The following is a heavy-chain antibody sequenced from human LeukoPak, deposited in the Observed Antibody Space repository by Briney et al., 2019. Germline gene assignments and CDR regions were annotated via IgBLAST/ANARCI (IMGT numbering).Heavy chain of an antibody. D-gene: IGHD2-15*01. CDR1: GFTFSSYA. CDR2: ISGSGGST. CDR3: AKVGVVVVAATRNYFDY. J-gene: IGHJ4*02. V-gene: IGHV3-23*01. Sequence: PGGSLRLSCAASGFTFSSYAMSWVRQAPGKGLEWVSAISGSGGSTYYADSVKGRFTISRDNSKNTLYLQMNSLRAEDTAVYYCAKVGVVVVAATRNYFDYWGQGTLVTVSS.